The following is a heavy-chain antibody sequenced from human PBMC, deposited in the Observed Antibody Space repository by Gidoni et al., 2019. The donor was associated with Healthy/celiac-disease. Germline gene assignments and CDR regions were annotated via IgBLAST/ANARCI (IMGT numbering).Heavy chain of an antibody. CDR3: ARGWGYYYDSSARPGAFDI. J-gene: IGHJ3*02. Sequence: QVQLQQWGAGLLKPSETLSLTCAVYGGSFSGYYWSWIRQPPGKGLEWIGEINHSGSTNYNPSLKSRVTISVDTSKNQFSLKLSSVTAADTAVYYCARGWGYYYDSSARPGAFDIWGQGTMVTVSS. D-gene: IGHD3-22*01. CDR2: INHSGST. CDR1: GGSFSGYY. V-gene: IGHV4-34*01.